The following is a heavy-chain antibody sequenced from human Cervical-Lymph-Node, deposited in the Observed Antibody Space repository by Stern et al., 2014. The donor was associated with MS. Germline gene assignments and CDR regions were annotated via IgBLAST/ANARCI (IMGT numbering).Heavy chain of an antibody. CDR2: INPSGGST. Sequence: VQLVESGAEVKKPGASVKVSCKASGYTFTKYYMHWVRQAPGKGLEWMGIINPSGGSTSYAQKFQGRVTMTRDTSTSTVYMEVSSLRSEDTAVYYCAREVAGHRLGMMDVWGQGTTVTVSS. CDR1: GYTFTKYY. D-gene: IGHD6-19*01. CDR3: AREVAGHRLGMMDV. V-gene: IGHV1-46*01. J-gene: IGHJ6*02.